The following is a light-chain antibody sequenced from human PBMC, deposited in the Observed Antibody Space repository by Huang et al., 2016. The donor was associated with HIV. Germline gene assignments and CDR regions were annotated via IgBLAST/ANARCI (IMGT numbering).Light chain of an antibody. CDR1: QNISRY. V-gene: IGKV1-39*01. CDR3: QQSGRTPRT. J-gene: IGKJ2*01. Sequence: DIQMTQSPSSLSAFIGDGVIISCRASQNISRYLNWYQQKPGKAPKRLIYTASSLQRGVPSRLSGSGSGTDFSLTITNLQPEDSATYYCQQSGRTPRTFGQGTKVEIK. CDR2: TAS.